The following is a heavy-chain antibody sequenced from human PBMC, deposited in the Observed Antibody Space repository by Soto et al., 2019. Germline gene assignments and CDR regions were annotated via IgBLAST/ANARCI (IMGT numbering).Heavy chain of an antibody. CDR2: ISAYNGNT. J-gene: IGHJ3*02. CDR3: ARERKAVNNWNYFSTPTPIDAFDI. D-gene: IGHD1-7*01. Sequence: GAAVKVSCKASGYTFTSYGISWVRPAPGQGLEWMGWISAYNGNTNYAQKLQGRVTMTTDTSTSTAYMELRSLRSDDTAVYYCARERKAVNNWNYFSTPTPIDAFDIWGQGTMVTVSS. V-gene: IGHV1-18*04. CDR1: GYTFTSYG.